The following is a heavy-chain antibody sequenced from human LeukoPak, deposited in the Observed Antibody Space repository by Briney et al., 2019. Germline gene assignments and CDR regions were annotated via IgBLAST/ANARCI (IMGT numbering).Heavy chain of an antibody. Sequence: SETLSLTCTVAGGSISSHYWSWIRQPPGKGLEWIGYIYYSGSTNYNPSLKSRVTISVDTSKNQFSLKLSSVTAADTAVYYCARHGYSSGSLAWFDPWGQGTLVTVSS. J-gene: IGHJ5*02. CDR3: ARHGYSSGSLAWFDP. CDR1: GGSISSHY. D-gene: IGHD6-19*01. CDR2: IYYSGST. V-gene: IGHV4-59*11.